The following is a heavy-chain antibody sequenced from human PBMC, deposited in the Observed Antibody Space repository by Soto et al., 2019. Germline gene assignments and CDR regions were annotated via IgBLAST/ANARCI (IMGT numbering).Heavy chain of an antibody. Sequence: QVQLVQSGAEVKKPGASVKVSCKASGYTFITYGVSWVRQAPGQGLDWLGWISTYNGNTRYAERLQGRVTMTTDTTTNTAYMELRTLRSDDTAVYYCARGPTDYYDNSANYFLDYLGQGTLVTVSS. CDR1: GYTFITYG. CDR3: ARGPTDYYDNSANYFLDY. V-gene: IGHV1-18*01. J-gene: IGHJ4*02. D-gene: IGHD3-22*01. CDR2: ISTYNGNT.